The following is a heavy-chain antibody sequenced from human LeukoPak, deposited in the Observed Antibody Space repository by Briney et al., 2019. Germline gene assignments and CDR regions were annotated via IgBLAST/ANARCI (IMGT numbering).Heavy chain of an antibody. CDR3: ARSSGYYPPDDY. J-gene: IGHJ4*02. Sequence: SVKVSCKASGGTFSSYAISWVRQAPGQGLEWMGGIIPIFGTANYAQKFQGRVTITADESTSTAYMELSSLRSEDTAVYYCARSSGYYPPDDYWGQGTLVTVSS. CDR1: GGTFSSYA. D-gene: IGHD3-22*01. CDR2: IIPIFGTA. V-gene: IGHV1-69*01.